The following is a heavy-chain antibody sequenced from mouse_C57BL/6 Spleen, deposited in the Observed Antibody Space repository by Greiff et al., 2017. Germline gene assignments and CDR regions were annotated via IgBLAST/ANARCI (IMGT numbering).Heavy chain of an antibody. CDR2: ISSGSSTI. Sequence: VQLKESGGGLVKPGGSLKLSCAASGFTFSDYGMHWVRQAPEKGLEWVAYISSGSSTIYYADTVTGRFTISRDNAKNTLFLQMTSLRSEDTAMYYCARPGNYHYYAMDYWGQGTSVTVSS. CDR1: GFTFSDYG. V-gene: IGHV5-17*01. CDR3: ARPGNYHYYAMDY. J-gene: IGHJ4*01. D-gene: IGHD2-1*01.